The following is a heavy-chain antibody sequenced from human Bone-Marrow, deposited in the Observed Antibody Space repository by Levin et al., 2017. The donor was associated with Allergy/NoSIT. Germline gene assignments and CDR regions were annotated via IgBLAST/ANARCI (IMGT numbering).Heavy chain of an antibody. J-gene: IGHJ5*02. V-gene: IGHV3-30*18. CDR3: AKWASSSSRVDP. D-gene: IGHD6-6*01. CDR1: GFTFSSYG. Sequence: SCAASGFTFSSYGMHWVRQAPGKGLEWVAVISYDGSNKYYADSVKGRFTISRDNSKNTLYLQMNSLRAEDTAVYYCAKWASSSSRVDPWGQGTLVTVSS. CDR2: ISYDGSNK.